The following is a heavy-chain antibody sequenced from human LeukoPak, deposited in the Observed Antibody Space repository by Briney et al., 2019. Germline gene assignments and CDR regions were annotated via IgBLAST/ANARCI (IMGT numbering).Heavy chain of an antibody. CDR2: IYYSGST. CDR1: GGSISSSSYY. J-gene: IGHJ6*03. V-gene: IGHV4-39*07. D-gene: IGHD5-18*01. CDR3: ASHPVGYSYGYIGNYYYYMDV. Sequence: PSETLSLTCTVSGGSISSSSYYWGWIRQPSGKGLEWIGSIYYSGSTYYNPSLKSRVTISVDTSKNQFSLKLSSVTAADTAVYYCASHPVGYSYGYIGNYYYYMDVWGKGTTVTVSS.